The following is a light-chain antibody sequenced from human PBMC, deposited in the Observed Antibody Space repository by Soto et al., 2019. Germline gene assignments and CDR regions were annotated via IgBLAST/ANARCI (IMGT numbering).Light chain of an antibody. J-gene: IGKJ5*01. CDR2: DAS. CDR1: QSVSSSY. V-gene: IGKV3D-20*01. Sequence: EIVLTQSPGTLSLSPGERATLSCRASQSVSSSYLAWYQQKPGLAPRLLIYDASSRATGIPDRFSGSGSGTDFTLTISRLEPEDFAVYYCQQYGSSVTFGQGTRLENK. CDR3: QQYGSSVT.